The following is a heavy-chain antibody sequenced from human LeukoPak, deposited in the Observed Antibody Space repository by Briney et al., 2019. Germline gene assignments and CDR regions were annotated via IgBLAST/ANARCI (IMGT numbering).Heavy chain of an antibody. J-gene: IGHJ4*02. CDR1: GYTFTAYY. V-gene: IGHV1-2*02. CDR3: ARDNYGSGTYYKDY. D-gene: IGHD3-10*01. CDR2: IHPNSGGT. Sequence: ASVKVSCKASGYTFTAYYLHWVRQAPGQGLEWMGWIHPNSGGTNYAQNFQGRVSMTTDTSISTVYMELSRLRSDDTAVYYCARDNYGSGTYYKDYWGQGTLVTVSS.